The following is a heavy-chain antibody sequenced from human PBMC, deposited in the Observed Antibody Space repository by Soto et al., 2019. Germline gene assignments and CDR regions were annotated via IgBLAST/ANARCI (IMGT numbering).Heavy chain of an antibody. J-gene: IGHJ4*02. D-gene: IGHD2-8*02. Sequence: SETLSLTCTVSGGSFSSGGYYWSWIRQLPGKGLEWIGYIYYSGSTYYNPSLKSRFTISLDTSKNQFSLKLSSVTAADTAVYYCARATSFSGHHGYWGQGTLVTVSS. CDR2: IYYSGST. CDR1: GGSFSSGGYY. CDR3: ARATSFSGHHGY. V-gene: IGHV4-31*03.